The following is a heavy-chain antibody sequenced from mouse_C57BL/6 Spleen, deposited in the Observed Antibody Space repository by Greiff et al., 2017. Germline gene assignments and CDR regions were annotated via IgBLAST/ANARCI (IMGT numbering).Heavy chain of an antibody. CDR3: ARGGYGSSYEIAWFAY. V-gene: IGHV1-72*01. J-gene: IGHJ3*01. D-gene: IGHD1-1*01. CDR2: IDPNSGGT. CDR1: GYTFTSYW. Sequence: QVQLQQSGAELVKPGASVKLSCKASGYTFTSYWMHWVKQRPGRGLEWIGRIDPNSGGTKYNEKFKSKATLTVDKPSSTAYMQRSSLTSEDSAVYYWARGGYGSSYEIAWFAYWCQGTLVTVSA.